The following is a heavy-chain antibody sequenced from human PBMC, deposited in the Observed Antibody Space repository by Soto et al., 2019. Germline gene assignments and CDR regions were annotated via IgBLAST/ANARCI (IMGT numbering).Heavy chain of an antibody. V-gene: IGHV1-18*01. CDR2: ISAYNGNT. D-gene: IGHD3-22*01. J-gene: IGHJ4*02. CDR3: ARHGDYYDSSGVFDY. CDR1: GYTFTSYG. Sequence: QVQLVQSGAEVKKPGASVKVSCKASGYTFTSYGISWVRQAPGQGLEWMGWISAYNGNTNYAQKLQGRVTMPTDTSTSPAYMELRSLRYDDTAVYYCARHGDYYDSSGVFDYWGQGTLVTVSS.